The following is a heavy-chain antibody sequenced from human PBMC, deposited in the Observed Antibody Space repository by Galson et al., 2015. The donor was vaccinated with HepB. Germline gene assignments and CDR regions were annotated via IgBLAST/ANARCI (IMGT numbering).Heavy chain of an antibody. J-gene: IGHJ3*02. CDR3: AREYSGSYHDWSSNSMWDPFDI. D-gene: IGHD1-26*01. CDR2: ISSSSSTI. V-gene: IGHV3-48*01. CDR1: GFTFSSYS. Sequence: SLRLSCAASGFTFSSYSMNWVRQAPGKGLEWVSYISSSSSTIYYADSVKGRFTISRDNAKNSLYLQMNSLRAEDTAVYYCAREYSGSYHDWSSNSMWDPFDIWGQGTRVTVSS.